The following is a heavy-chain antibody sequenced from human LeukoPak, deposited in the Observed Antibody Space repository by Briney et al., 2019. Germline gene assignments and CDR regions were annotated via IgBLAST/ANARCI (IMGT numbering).Heavy chain of an antibody. D-gene: IGHD3-22*01. CDR2: IKQDGSEK. CDR1: GFTFSSSS. V-gene: IGHV3-7*01. J-gene: IGHJ4*02. CDR3: ARDDSSGYYGFDY. Sequence: GGSLRLSCAASGFTFSSSSMNWVRQAPGKGLEWVANIKQDGSEKYYVDSVKGRFTISRDNAKNSLCLQMNSLRAEDTAVYYCARDDSSGYYGFDYWGQGTLVTVSS.